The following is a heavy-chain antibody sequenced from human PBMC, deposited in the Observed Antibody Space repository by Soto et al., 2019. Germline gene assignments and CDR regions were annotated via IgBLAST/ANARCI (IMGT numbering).Heavy chain of an antibody. Sequence: SETLSLTCTVSGASVIGNYWNWMLQPPGKGLEWIGYIYSTESTNYNPSLKSRVTISVDTSKNQFSLNLSSVTAADTAVYHCARLHVWTGYPADYWGRGTLVTVSS. CDR2: IYSTEST. D-gene: IGHD3-3*02. J-gene: IGHJ4*02. CDR1: GASVIGNY. CDR3: ARLHVWTGYPADY. V-gene: IGHV4-59*08.